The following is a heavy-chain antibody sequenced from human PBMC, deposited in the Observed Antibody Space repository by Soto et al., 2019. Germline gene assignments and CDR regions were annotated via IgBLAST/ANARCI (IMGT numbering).Heavy chain of an antibody. CDR1: GGSISSGGYS. J-gene: IGHJ4*02. D-gene: IGHD6-6*01. CDR3: ARVWGSSSPIFDY. V-gene: IGHV4-30-2*01. CDR2: IYHSGST. Sequence: PSETLSLTCAVSGGSISSGGYSWSWIRQPPGKGLEWIGYIYHSGSTYYNPSLKSRVTISVDRSNNQFSLKLSSVTAAYTAVYYCARVWGSSSPIFDYWGQGTLVTVSS.